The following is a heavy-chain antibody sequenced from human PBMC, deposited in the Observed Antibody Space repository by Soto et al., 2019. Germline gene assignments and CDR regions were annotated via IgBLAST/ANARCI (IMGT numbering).Heavy chain of an antibody. CDR3: ARLPVFPGYDFWSGYGDY. V-gene: IGHV1-18*01. CDR1: GYTFTSYG. D-gene: IGHD3-3*01. Sequence: QVQLVQSGAEVKKPGASVKVSCKASGYTFTSYGISWVRQAPGQGLAWMGWISAYNGNTNYAQKLQGRVTMTTDPSTSTAYMELRSLRSDDTAVYYCARLPVFPGYDFWSGYGDYWGQGTLVTVSS. J-gene: IGHJ4*02. CDR2: ISAYNGNT.